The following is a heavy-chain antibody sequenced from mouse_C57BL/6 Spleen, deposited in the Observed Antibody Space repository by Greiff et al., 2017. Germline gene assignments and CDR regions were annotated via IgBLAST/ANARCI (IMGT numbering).Heavy chain of an antibody. CDR3: ARNQGNQAWFAY. V-gene: IGHV2-9-1*01. D-gene: IGHD2-1*01. CDR1: GFSLTSYA. CDR2: IWTGGGT. J-gene: IGHJ3*01. Sequence: VQLVESGPGLVAPSQSLSNTCTVSGFSLTSYAISWVRQPPGKGLEWLGVIWTGGGTNYNSALKSRLSISKDNSKSQVFLKMNRLQTDDTARYYCARNQGNQAWFAYWGQGTLVTVSA.